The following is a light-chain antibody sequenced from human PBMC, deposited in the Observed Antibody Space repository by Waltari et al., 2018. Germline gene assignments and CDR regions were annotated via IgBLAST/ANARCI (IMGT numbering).Light chain of an antibody. Sequence: QSALTQPASVSGSPGQSITISCTGTSSDVGGYNFVSCYQPDPGKAPTLIIYEVYNRPSGVSNRFSGSKSGNKATLVCLISDYYCSSYTSRGTLVFGGGTKLTVL. CDR3: SSYTSRGTLV. J-gene: IGLJ2*01. V-gene: IGLV2-14*01. CDR1: SSDVGGYNF. CDR2: EVY.